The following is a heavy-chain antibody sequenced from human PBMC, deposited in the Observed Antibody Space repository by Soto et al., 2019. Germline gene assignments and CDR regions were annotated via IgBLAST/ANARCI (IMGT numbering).Heavy chain of an antibody. V-gene: IGHV1-2*02. CDR3: ARKISEYNFDY. J-gene: IGHJ4*02. Sequence: ASVKVSCKVSGYSFVGYYLHWIRQAPGQGLEWLGWINPTTGGTNYPQKFQGRVTMTRDTSISTAYMELSSLRSDDTAVYFCARKISEYNFDYWGQGTLVTVSS. D-gene: IGHD3-3*02. CDR1: GYSFVGYY. CDR2: INPTTGGT.